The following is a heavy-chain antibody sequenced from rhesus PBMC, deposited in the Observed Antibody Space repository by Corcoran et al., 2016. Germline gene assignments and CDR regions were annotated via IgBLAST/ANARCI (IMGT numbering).Heavy chain of an antibody. D-gene: IGHD6-43*01. J-gene: IGHJ4*01. CDR1: GGSISGGYD. CDR3: ARRGSSSYGD. V-gene: IGHV4-76*01. Sequence: QVQLQESGPGLVKPSETLSLTCAVSGGSISGGYDWRWTRQPPGKGLEWIGYIDGSSGSTDHNPSLKKRVTIAIDTSKDQFALKLSSVTAAGTSVYYCARRGSSSYGDWGQGVLVTVSS. CDR2: IDGSSGST.